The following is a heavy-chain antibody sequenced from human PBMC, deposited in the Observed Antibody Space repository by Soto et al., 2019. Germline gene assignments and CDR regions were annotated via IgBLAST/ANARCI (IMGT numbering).Heavy chain of an antibody. D-gene: IGHD3-3*01. CDR1: GFIFSSYA. CDR3: ASHYDMWSGYLSPVDY. Sequence: GGSLRLSCAASGFIFSSYAMSWVRQAPGKGLEWISYIDTSSTKIYYADSVKGRFTISRDNAKNSLYLEMNSLRDEDTAVYYCASHYDMWSGYLSPVDYWGQGTLVTVSS. J-gene: IGHJ4*02. V-gene: IGHV3-48*02. CDR2: IDTSSTKI.